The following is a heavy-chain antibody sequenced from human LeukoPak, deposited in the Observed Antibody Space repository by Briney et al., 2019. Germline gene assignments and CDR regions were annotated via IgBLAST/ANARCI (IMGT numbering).Heavy chain of an antibody. CDR1: GFTFSSYE. CDR2: IRSKAYGGTT. D-gene: IGHD3-22*01. J-gene: IGHJ3*02. V-gene: IGHV3-49*04. CDR3: TRRYNYDSSGYYYVRDAFDI. Sequence: GGPLRLSCAASGFTFSSYEMNWVRQAPAKGLEWVGFIRSKAYGGTTKNPASVKGRFTISRDDSMSIAYLQMNSLKAEDTAVYYCTRRYNYDSSGYYYVRDAFDIWGQGTMVTVSS.